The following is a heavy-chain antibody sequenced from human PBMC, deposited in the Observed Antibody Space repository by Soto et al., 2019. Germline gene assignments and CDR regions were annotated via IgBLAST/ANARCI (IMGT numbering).Heavy chain of an antibody. CDR1: GFTFSSYW. V-gene: IGHV4-34*01. Sequence: GSLRLSCAASGFTFSSYWMTWFRQAPGKGLEWIGEINHSGSTNYNPSLKSRVTISVDTSKNQFSLKLSSVTAADTAVYYCARGRRDVGATPYYYGMDVWGQGTTVTVSS. J-gene: IGHJ6*02. D-gene: IGHD1-26*01. CDR2: INHSGST. CDR3: ARGRRDVGATPYYYGMDV.